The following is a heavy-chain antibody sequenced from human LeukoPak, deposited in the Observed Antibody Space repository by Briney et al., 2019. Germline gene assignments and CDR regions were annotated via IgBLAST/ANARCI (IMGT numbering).Heavy chain of an antibody. CDR3: ASLAVPAATNDC. Sequence: PSETLSLTCAVYGGSFSGYYWSWIRQPPGKGLEWIGSIYYSGSTYHNPSLKSRLTLSVDASKNQFSLKLSSVTAADTAVYYCASLAVPAATNDCWGQGTLVIVSS. J-gene: IGHJ4*02. V-gene: IGHV4-34*01. CDR2: IYYSGST. CDR1: GGSFSGYY. D-gene: IGHD2-2*01.